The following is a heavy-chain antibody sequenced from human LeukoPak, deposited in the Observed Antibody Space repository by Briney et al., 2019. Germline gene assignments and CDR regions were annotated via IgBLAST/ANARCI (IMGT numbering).Heavy chain of an antibody. J-gene: IGHJ4*02. CDR1: GYSFTSYW. Sequence: GESLKISCKGSGYSFTSYWIGWVRQMPGKGLEWMGIIYPGDSDSIYSPSFQGQVTISADKSISTAYLQWSSLRASDTAMYYCARRGSQDYGDSVASIDYWGQGTLVTVSS. CDR3: ARRGSQDYGDSVASIDY. V-gene: IGHV5-51*01. D-gene: IGHD4-17*01. CDR2: IYPGDSDS.